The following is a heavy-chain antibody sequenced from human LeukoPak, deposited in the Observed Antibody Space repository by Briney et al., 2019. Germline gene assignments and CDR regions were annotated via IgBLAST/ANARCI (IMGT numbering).Heavy chain of an antibody. J-gene: IGHJ6*03. D-gene: IGHD2-2*01. V-gene: IGHV1-18*01. CDR1: GYTFTSYG. CDR3: ARGAVPVFYYYVDV. Sequence: ASVKVSCKASGYTFTSYGISWVRQAPGQGLEWMGWISAYNGNTNYAQKFQGRVTMTRDTSISTAYMELSRLGSDDTAVYYCARGAVPVFYYYVDVWGKGTTVTVSS. CDR2: ISAYNGNT.